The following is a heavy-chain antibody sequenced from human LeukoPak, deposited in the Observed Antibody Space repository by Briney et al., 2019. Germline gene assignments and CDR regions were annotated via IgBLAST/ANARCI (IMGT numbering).Heavy chain of an antibody. CDR2: IYNGGII. D-gene: IGHD3-10*01. J-gene: IGHJ5*02. V-gene: IGHV4-4*07. CDR1: GDSIGRYY. CDR3: ARDSGTTGEVKFDP. Sequence: SETLSLTCTDSGDSIGRYYWSWIRQPAGKGLEWIGRIYNGGIITYNPSLKSRVTMSIDTSNNQFSLRLRFVTAADTAVYYCARDSGTTGEVKFDPWGQGTLVTVSS.